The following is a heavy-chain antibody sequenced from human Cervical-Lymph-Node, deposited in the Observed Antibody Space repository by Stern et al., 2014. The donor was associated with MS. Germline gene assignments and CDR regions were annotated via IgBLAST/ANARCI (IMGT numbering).Heavy chain of an antibody. CDR2: ISGSGGST. J-gene: IGHJ4*02. CDR1: GFTFSSYA. D-gene: IGHD3-16*01. CDR3: AKDSENYDYVWGSLDY. V-gene: IGHV3-23*04. Sequence: EEHLVESGGGLVQPGGSLRLSCAASGFTFSSYAMSWVLQAPGKGLEWVSAISGSGGSTYYADSVKGRFTISRDNSKNTLYLQMNSLRAEDTAVYYCAKDSENYDYVWGSLDYWGQGTLVTVSS.